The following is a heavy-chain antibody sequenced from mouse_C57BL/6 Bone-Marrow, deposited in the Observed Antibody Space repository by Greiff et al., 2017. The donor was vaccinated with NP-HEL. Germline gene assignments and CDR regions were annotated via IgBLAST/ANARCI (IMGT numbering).Heavy chain of an antibody. CDR1: GYPFTDYY. CDR3: ARPYYSNAMDY. CDR2: INPNNGGT. Sequence: VQLQQSGPELVKPGASVKISCKASGYPFTDYYMNWVKQSHGKSLEWIGDINPNNGGTSYNQKFKGKATLTVDKSSSTAYMELRSLTSEDSAVYYCARPYYSNAMDYWGQGTSVTVSS. V-gene: IGHV1-26*01. J-gene: IGHJ4*01. D-gene: IGHD2-5*01.